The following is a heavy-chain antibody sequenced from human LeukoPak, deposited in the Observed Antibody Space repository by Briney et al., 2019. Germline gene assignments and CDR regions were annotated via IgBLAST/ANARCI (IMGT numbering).Heavy chain of an antibody. CDR3: AIMHGYYDGSGFWVQ. CDR1: GFTFSSYA. D-gene: IGHD3-22*01. V-gene: IGHV3-23*01. Sequence: PGGSLRLSCAASGFTFSSYAMSWVRQAPGKGLEWVSFISPSGDRTSNADSAEGRFTISRDNTRNTLYLQMNSLRDEDTGVYYCAIMHGYYDGSGFWVQWGQGTLVTVSS. J-gene: IGHJ4*02. CDR2: ISPSGDRT.